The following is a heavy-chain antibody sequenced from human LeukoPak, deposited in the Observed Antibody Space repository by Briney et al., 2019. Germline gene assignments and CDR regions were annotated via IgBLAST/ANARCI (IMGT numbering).Heavy chain of an antibody. CDR2: IYTSGST. CDR1: GGSISSYY. D-gene: IGHD3-10*01. Sequence: SETLSLTCTVSGGSISSYYWSWIRQPAGKGLEWIGRIYTSGSTNYNPSLKSRVTMSVDTSKNQFSLKLSSVTAADTAVYYCATVPITMVRGVIITGLSDWGQGTLVTVSS. V-gene: IGHV4-4*07. CDR3: ATVPITMVRGVIITGLSD. J-gene: IGHJ4*02.